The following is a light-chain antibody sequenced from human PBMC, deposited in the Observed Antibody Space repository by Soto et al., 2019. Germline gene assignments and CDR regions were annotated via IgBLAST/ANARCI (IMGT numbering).Light chain of an antibody. Sequence: DIQMTQSPSSLSASVGDRVTITCRASQSITGYLNWYQQKPGKAPKLLIYAASSLQSGVPPRFSGSGFGTDFTLTISSLQPEDFATYYCQQSHSTPRTFGQGTKVEIK. CDR1: QSITGY. J-gene: IGKJ1*01. CDR2: AAS. CDR3: QQSHSTPRT. V-gene: IGKV1-39*01.